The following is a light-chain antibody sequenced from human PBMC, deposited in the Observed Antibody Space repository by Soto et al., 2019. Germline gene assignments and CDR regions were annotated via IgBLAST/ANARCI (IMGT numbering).Light chain of an antibody. CDR2: GAS. Sequence: EIVMTQSPATLSVSPGERATLSCRASQSVSSNLAWYQQKPGQAPRLLIYGASTRATGIPARFRGSGSGTGFTLTISSLQSEDFAVYYCQQYNNWPPGTFGQGTKVEIK. J-gene: IGKJ1*01. CDR3: QQYNNWPPGT. V-gene: IGKV3-15*01. CDR1: QSVSSN.